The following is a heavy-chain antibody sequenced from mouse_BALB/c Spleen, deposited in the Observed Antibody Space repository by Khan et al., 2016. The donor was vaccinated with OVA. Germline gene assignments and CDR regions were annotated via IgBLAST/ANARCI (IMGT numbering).Heavy chain of an antibody. CDR1: GYTFTSYW. Sequence: VQLQQSGAELAKPGASVKMSCKASGYTFTSYWMHWVKQRPGQGLEWIGYINPSTGYTEYNQRFKDKATLTADKSSSTAYMQLSSLTSEESAVYYCANHGSSSAWLTYWGQGTLVTVPA. CDR2: INPSTGYT. J-gene: IGHJ3*01. V-gene: IGHV1-7*01. D-gene: IGHD1-1*01. CDR3: ANHGSSSAWLTY.